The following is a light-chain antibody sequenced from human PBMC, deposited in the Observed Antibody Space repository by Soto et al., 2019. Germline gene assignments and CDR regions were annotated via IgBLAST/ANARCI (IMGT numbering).Light chain of an antibody. CDR3: AAWDDSLNGYV. CDR2: SNN. Sequence: QSVLTQPPSASGTPGQRVTSSCSGSSSNIGSNTVNWYQQLPVTAPKLLIYSNNQRPSGVPDRFSGSKSGTSASLAISGLQSEDEADYYCAAWDDSLNGYVFGTGTKLTVL. J-gene: IGLJ1*01. V-gene: IGLV1-44*01. CDR1: SSNIGSNT.